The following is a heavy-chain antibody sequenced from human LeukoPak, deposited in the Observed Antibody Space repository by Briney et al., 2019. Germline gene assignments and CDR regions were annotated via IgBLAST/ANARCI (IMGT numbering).Heavy chain of an antibody. CDR1: GGSISSGGYY. D-gene: IGHD3-10*01. J-gene: IGHJ4*02. CDR3: AREWFGELSLFDY. V-gene: IGHV4-31*03. CDR2: IYYSGST. Sequence: PSETLSLTCTVSGGSISSGGYYWSWIRQHPGKGLEWIGYIYYSGSTYYNPSLKSRVTISVDTSKNQFSLKLSSVTAAGTAVYYCAREWFGELSLFDYWGQGTLVTVSS.